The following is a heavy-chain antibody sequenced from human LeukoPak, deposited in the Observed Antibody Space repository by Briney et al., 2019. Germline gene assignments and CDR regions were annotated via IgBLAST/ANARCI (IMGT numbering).Heavy chain of an antibody. D-gene: IGHD5-18*01. V-gene: IGHV1-69*04. J-gene: IGHJ6*02. CDR3: ARADVDTAMGHYYYYYGMDV. CDR2: IIPILGIA. Sequence: GASVKVSCKASGYTFTSYGISWVRQAPGQGFEWMGRIIPILGIANYAQKFQGRVTITADKSTSTAYMELSSLRSEDTAVYYCARADVDTAMGHYYYYYGMDVWGQGTTVTVSS. CDR1: GYTFTSYG.